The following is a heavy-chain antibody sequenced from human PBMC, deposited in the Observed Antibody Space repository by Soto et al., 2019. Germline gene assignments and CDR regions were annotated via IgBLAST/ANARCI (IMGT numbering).Heavy chain of an antibody. V-gene: IGHV4-61*01. CDR2: IYYSGST. J-gene: IGHJ5*02. Sequence: SETLSLTCTVSGGSVSSGSYYWSWIRQPPGKGLEWMGYIYYSGSTNYNPSLKSRVTISVDTSKNQFSLKLSSVTAADTAVYYCARAAIYCSGGSCEITFDPWGQGTLVTVSS. D-gene: IGHD2-15*01. CDR3: ARAAIYCSGGSCEITFDP. CDR1: GGSVSSGSYY.